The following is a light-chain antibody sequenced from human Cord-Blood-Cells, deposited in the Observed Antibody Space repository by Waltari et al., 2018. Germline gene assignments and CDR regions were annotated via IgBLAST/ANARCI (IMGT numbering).Light chain of an antibody. V-gene: IGLV1-36*01. J-gene: IGLJ3*02. Sequence: QSVLTQPPSVSEAPRQRVTISCSGSSSKTGNNTVNWYQQLPGKAPKFLSYDDDLRPSVVSDRFSGSKSGTSASLAISGLQSEDEADYYCAAWDDSLNGWVFGGGTKLTVL. CDR3: AAWDDSLNGWV. CDR1: SSKTGNNT. CDR2: DDD.